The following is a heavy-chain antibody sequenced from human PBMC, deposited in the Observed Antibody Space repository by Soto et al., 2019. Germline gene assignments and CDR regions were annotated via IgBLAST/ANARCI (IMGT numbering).Heavy chain of an antibody. CDR2: IGHGGRAT. Sequence: QVHLVESGEGVLQRGGSLRLSCAASGFTFSSYPMHWVRQAPDKGLGWVAGIGHGGRATHLADSVGGRFTNSSDNPKNQLYRRMDSLRPDDTAVHYCAREDGSSGPAGTCQLWGQGTLVAVSS. CDR3: AREDGSSGPAGTCQL. CDR1: GFTFSSYP. J-gene: IGHJ1*01. D-gene: IGHD6-19*01. V-gene: IGHV3-30*14.